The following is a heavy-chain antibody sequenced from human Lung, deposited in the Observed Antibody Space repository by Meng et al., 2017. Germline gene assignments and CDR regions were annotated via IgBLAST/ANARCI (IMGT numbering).Heavy chain of an antibody. CDR2: ITGDGSST. V-gene: IGHV3-74*01. J-gene: IGHJ4*02. CDR3: ARGGVTTDD. CDR1: GFTFSTHW. Sequence: VRRGCSGGGSVTHGGSRRLSCAASGFTFSTHWMHWVRQAPGKGLEWVSRITGDGSSTIYADSVQGRFTMSRDNAKNTLSLQMNSLRAEDTAVYYCARGGVTTDDWGQGTLVTVSS. D-gene: IGHD4-17*01.